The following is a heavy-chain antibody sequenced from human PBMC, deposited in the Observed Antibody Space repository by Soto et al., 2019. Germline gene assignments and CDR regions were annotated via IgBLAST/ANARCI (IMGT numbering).Heavy chain of an antibody. CDR3: ARALGYYDSSGTHAEYFQH. Sequence: SETLSLTCTVSGGSISSYYWSWVRQPPGKGLEWIGYIYYSGSTNYNPSLKSRVTISVDTSKNQFSLKLSSVTAADTAVYYCARALGYYDSSGTHAEYFQHWGQGTLVTVS. J-gene: IGHJ1*01. CDR1: GGSISSYY. V-gene: IGHV4-59*01. D-gene: IGHD3-22*01. CDR2: IYYSGST.